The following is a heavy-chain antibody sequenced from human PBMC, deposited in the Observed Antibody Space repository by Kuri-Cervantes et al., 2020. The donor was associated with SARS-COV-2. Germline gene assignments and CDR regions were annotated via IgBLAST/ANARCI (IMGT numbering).Heavy chain of an antibody. D-gene: IGHD6-13*01. V-gene: IGHV4-61*09. J-gene: IGHJ5*02. CDR3: ARGRIAAAANNWFDP. CDR1: GDSISSHSYF. CDR2: IYSSGST. Sequence: SETLSLTCTVSGDSISSHSYFWSWIRQPAGKGLEWIGHIYSSGSTNYNPSLKSRVTISVDTSKNQFSLKLSSVTVADTAVYYCARGRIAAAANNWFDPWGQGTLVTVSS.